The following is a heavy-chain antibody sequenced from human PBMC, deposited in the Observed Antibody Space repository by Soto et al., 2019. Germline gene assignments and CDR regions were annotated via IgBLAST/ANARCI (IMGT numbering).Heavy chain of an antibody. D-gene: IGHD5-18*01. Sequence: ASVKVSCKVSGYTFTGYYMHWVRQAPGQGLEWMGWINPNSGGTNYAQKFQGWVTMTRDTSISTAYMELSRLRSDDTAVYYCAREGGYSYGSYGMDVWGQGTTVTVSS. V-gene: IGHV1-2*04. CDR3: AREGGYSYGSYGMDV. CDR1: GYTFTGYY. J-gene: IGHJ6*02. CDR2: INPNSGGT.